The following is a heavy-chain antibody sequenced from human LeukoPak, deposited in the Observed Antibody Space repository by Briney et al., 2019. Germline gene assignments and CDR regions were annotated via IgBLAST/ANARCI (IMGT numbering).Heavy chain of an antibody. J-gene: IGHJ6*03. CDR3: ARDRSTVLGNAYYYYMDV. D-gene: IGHD4-17*01. CDR2: ISSSSSYI. V-gene: IGHV3-21*01. CDR1: GFTFSSYG. Sequence: GGTLRLSCAASGFTFSSYGMSWVRQAPGKGLEWVSAISSSSSYIYYADSMKGRFTISRDNAKNALYLQMNSLRAEDTGVYYCARDRSTVLGNAYYYYMDVWGKGTTVTISS.